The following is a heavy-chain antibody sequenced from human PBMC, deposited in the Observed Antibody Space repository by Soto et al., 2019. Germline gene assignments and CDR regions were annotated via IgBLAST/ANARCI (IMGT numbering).Heavy chain of an antibody. D-gene: IGHD1-1*01. J-gene: IGHJ3*02. CDR2: IYPGDSDT. CDR1: GYSFTSYW. Sequence: PGESLKISCKGSGYSFTSYWIGWVRQMPGKGLEWMGIIYPGDSDTRYSPSFQGQVTISADKSISTAYLQWSSLKASDTAMYYCTRQAPVYNWKRVDAFDIWGQGTMVTVSS. V-gene: IGHV5-51*01. CDR3: TRQAPVYNWKRVDAFDI.